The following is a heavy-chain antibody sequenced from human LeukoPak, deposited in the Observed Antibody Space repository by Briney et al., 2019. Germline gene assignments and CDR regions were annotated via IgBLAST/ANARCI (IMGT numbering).Heavy chain of an antibody. J-gene: IGHJ4*02. CDR1: GFTFSSYA. V-gene: IGHV3-23*01. CDR3: AKSGGGYSGSYYGDY. Sequence: PGGSLRLSCAASGFTFSSYAMSWVRQAPGKGLEWVSAISGSGGSTYYADSVKGRFTISRDNSKNTLYLQMNSLRAEDTAVYYCAKSGGGYSGSYYGDYWGQGTLVTVSS. CDR2: ISGSGGST. D-gene: IGHD1-26*01.